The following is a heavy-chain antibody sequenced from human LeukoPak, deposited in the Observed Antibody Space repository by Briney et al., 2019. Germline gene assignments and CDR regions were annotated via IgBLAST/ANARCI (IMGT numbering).Heavy chain of an antibody. CDR1: GGSISSGGYS. D-gene: IGHD3-22*01. CDR2: IYHSGST. V-gene: IGHV4-30-2*01. J-gene: IGHJ3*02. CDR3: ARARPFTMIVVAPPNDAFDI. Sequence: PSQTLSLTCAVSGGSISSGGYSWSWIRQPPGKGLEWIGYIYHSGSTYYNPSLKSRVTISVDRSKNQFSLKLSSVTAADTAVYYCARARPFTMIVVAPPNDAFDIWSQGTVVTVSS.